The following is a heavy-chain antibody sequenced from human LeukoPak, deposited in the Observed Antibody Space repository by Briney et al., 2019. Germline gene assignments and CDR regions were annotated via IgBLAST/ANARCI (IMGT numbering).Heavy chain of an antibody. CDR2: IYYSGST. D-gene: IGHD2-2*01. V-gene: IGHV4-31*03. CDR1: GGSISSGGYY. Sequence: PSETLSLTRTVSGGSISSGGYYWSWIRQHPGKGLEWIGYIYYSGSTYYNPSLKSRVTISVDTSKNQFSLKLSSVTAEDTAVYYCAKPHCTSTNCPVESWGQGSLVTVSS. CDR3: AKPHCTSTNCPVES. J-gene: IGHJ4*02.